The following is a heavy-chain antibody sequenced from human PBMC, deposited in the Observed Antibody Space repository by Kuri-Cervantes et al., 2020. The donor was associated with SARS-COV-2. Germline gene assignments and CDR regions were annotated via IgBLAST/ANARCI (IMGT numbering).Heavy chain of an antibody. CDR3: ARVEEYGDSYYYYYGMDV. D-gene: IGHD4-17*01. V-gene: IGHV1-69*13. J-gene: IGHJ6*02. Sequence: SVKVSCKASGGTFSSYAISWVRQAPGQGLEWMGGIIPIFGTANYAQKFQGRVTITADESTSTAYMELGSLRSEDTAVYYCARVEEYGDSYYYYYGMDVWGQGTTVTVSS. CDR2: IIPIFGTA. CDR1: GGTFSSYA.